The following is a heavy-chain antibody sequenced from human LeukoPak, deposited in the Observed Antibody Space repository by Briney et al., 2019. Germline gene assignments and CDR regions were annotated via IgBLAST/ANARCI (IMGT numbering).Heavy chain of an antibody. CDR2: ISGGGGRT. CDR3: AKDKDVYAYGGVDY. Sequence: GGSLRLSCAVSGFTFSTYAMSWVRQSPGKGLEWVSGISGGGGRTYYADSVKGRFTISRENSNNTLFLQMNSLRVEDTAVYYCAKDKDVYAYGGVDYWGQGTLVTVSS. J-gene: IGHJ4*02. CDR1: GFTFSTYA. D-gene: IGHD3-10*01. V-gene: IGHV3-23*01.